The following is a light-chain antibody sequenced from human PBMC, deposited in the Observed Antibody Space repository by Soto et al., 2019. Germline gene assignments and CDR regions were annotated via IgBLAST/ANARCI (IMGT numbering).Light chain of an antibody. CDR2: DVS. CDR1: SSDVGGYNY. J-gene: IGLJ2*01. V-gene: IGLV2-11*01. CDR3: CSYAGSHTLR. Sequence: QSALTQPRSVSGSPGQSVTISCTGTSSDVGGYNYVSWYQQHPGKAPKLMIYDVSRWPSGVPDRFSGSKSGNTASLTISGLQTEDEADYYCCSYAGSHTLRFGGGTKLTVL.